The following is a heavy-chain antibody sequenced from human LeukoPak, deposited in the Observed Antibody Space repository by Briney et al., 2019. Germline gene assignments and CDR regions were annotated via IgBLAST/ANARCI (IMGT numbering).Heavy chain of an antibody. Sequence: PGRSLRLSCAASGFTFSSYGMHWVRQAPGKGLEWVAVISYDGSNKYYADSVKGRFTISRDNSKNTLYLQMSSLRAEDTAVYYCARGGPRYCSGGSCHGNFDYWGQGTLVTVSS. CDR1: GFTFSSYG. V-gene: IGHV3-30*03. J-gene: IGHJ4*02. D-gene: IGHD2-15*01. CDR3: ARGGPRYCSGGSCHGNFDY. CDR2: ISYDGSNK.